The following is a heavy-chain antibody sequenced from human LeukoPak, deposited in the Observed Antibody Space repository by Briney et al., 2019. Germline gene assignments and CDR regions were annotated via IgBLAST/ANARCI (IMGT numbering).Heavy chain of an antibody. CDR3: ARDARYCSGGSCYPGGYDY. CDR1: GGSISSSNW. Sequence: PSGTLSLSCAVSGGSISSSNWWSWVRQPPGKGLEWIGEIYHSGSTNYNPSLKSRVTISVDNSNNQFSLKLSSVTAADTAVYYCARDARYCSGGSCYPGGYDYWGQGTLVTVSS. CDR2: IYHSGST. D-gene: IGHD2-15*01. V-gene: IGHV4-4*02. J-gene: IGHJ4*02.